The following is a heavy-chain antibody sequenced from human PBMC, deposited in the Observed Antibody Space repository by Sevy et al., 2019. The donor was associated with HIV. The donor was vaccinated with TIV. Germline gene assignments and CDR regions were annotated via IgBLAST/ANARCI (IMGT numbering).Heavy chain of an antibody. D-gene: IGHD4-17*01. CDR2: ISSSSSTI. CDR3: ARDDYGDYVQAFDI. CDR1: GFTFSSYS. J-gene: IGHJ3*02. Sequence: GGSLRLSCAASGFTFSSYSMNWVRQAPGKGLEWVSYISSSSSTIYYADSGKGRFTISRDNAKNSLYLQMNSLRDEDTAVYYCARDDYGDYVQAFDIWGQGTMVTVSS. V-gene: IGHV3-48*02.